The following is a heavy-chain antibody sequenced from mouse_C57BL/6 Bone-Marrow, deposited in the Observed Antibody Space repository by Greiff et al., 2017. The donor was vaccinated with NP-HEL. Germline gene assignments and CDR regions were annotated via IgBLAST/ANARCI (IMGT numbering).Heavy chain of an antibody. Sequence: QVQLQESGAELARPGASVKLSCKASGYTFTSYGISWVKQRTGQGLEWIGEIYPRSGNTYYNEKFKGKATLTADKSSSTAYMELRSLTSEDSAVYFCARKAYYGIFDYWGQGTTLTVSS. J-gene: IGHJ2*01. CDR3: ARKAYYGIFDY. V-gene: IGHV1-81*01. CDR1: GYTFTSYG. CDR2: IYPRSGNT. D-gene: IGHD2-10*01.